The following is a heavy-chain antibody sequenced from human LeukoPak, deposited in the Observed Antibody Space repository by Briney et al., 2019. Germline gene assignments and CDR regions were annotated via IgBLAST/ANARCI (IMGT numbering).Heavy chain of an antibody. CDR2: IKQDGSEK. J-gene: IGHJ4*02. Sequence: PGGSLRLSCAASGFTFSSYAMHWVRQAPGKGLEWVANIKQDGSEKYYVDSVKGRFTISRDNAKNSLYLQMNSLRAEDTAVYYCARGYGLDYWGQGTLVTVSS. CDR3: ARGYGLDY. D-gene: IGHD3-10*01. CDR1: GFTFSSYA. V-gene: IGHV3-7*01.